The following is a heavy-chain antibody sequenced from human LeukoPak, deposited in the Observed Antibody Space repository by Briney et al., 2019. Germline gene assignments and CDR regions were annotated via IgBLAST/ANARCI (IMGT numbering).Heavy chain of an antibody. CDR1: GFTFSSYE. D-gene: IGHD2-2*01. Sequence: GGSLRLSCAASGFTFSSYEMNWVRQAPGKGLEWVSYISSSGALIYNADSVKGRFTISRDNARNSLYLQMNSLRAEDTAVYYCARKYCSSTSCLFDYRGQGTLVTVSS. CDR2: ISSSGALI. J-gene: IGHJ4*02. V-gene: IGHV3-48*03. CDR3: ARKYCSSTSCLFDY.